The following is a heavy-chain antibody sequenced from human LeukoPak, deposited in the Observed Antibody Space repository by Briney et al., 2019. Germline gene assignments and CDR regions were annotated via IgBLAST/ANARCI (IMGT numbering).Heavy chain of an antibody. CDR1: GFTFSSYG. D-gene: IGHD1-1*01. CDR3: ARAPGYGAAYYFDY. V-gene: IGHV3-30*03. CDR2: VSYDGSYK. J-gene: IGHJ4*02. Sequence: GGTLRLSCAASGFTFSSYGMSWVRQAPGKGLEWVAVVSYDGSYKYYADSVKGRFTISRDNSKNTLYLQMNSPRAEDTAVYYCARAPGYGAAYYFDYWGQGTLVTVSS.